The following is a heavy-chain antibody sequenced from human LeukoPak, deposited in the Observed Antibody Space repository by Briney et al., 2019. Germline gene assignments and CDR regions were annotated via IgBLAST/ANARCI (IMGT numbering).Heavy chain of an antibody. V-gene: IGHV1-46*01. CDR2: INPSGGTT. CDR3: SGAVVAFDY. D-gene: IGHD2-15*01. J-gene: IGHJ4*02. Sequence: ASVKVSCKASGYTFTTYYMHWVRQAPGQGREWMGIINPSGGTTIYAQNFQGRVTMTRDMSTSTVYMELSSLRSEDTAVYYCSGAVVAFDYWGQGTLVTVSS. CDR1: GYTFTTYY.